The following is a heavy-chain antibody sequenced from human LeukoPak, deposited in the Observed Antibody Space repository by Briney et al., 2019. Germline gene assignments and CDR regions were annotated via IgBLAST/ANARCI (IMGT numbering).Heavy chain of an antibody. V-gene: IGHV3-11*01. Sequence: GRSLRLSCAASGFTFSDYYMSWFRQAPGKGLEWVSYIGSSASTKYYADSVKGRFTISRDNAKNSLYLQMNSLRAEDTAVYYCARVGSLAAAGTPDYWGQGTLVTVSS. CDR3: ARVGSLAAAGTPDY. CDR2: IGSSASTK. J-gene: IGHJ4*02. D-gene: IGHD6-13*01. CDR1: GFTFSDYY.